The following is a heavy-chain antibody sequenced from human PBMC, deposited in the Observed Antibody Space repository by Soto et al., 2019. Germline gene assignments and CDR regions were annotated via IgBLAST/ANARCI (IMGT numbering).Heavy chain of an antibody. J-gene: IGHJ4*02. CDR2: IYHDGST. Sequence: QLQLQESGSGLVKPSQTLSLTCAVSGGSISSGGNSWSWIRQPPGKGLEWIGYIYHDGSTYYSPSLKSRVTISVDKSKNQFSLKLSSVTAADTAVYYCARAAGTLWSGYDFDSWGPGTLGAVSS. CDR1: GGSISSGGNS. CDR3: ARAAGTLWSGYDFDS. V-gene: IGHV4-30-2*01. D-gene: IGHD3-3*01.